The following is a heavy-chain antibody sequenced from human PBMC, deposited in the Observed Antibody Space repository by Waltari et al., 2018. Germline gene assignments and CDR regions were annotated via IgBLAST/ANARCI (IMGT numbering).Heavy chain of an antibody. CDR3: TRDPAGGIDV. Sequence: QVQLQESGPGLVKPSETLSLTCNVSGDSINSGSYFWSWIRQPAGEGLEFIGRIYKNGTTTYNPSLTGRVTITMDMSRNQFSLRLKSVTAADTAVYYCTRDPAGGIDVWGQGTLVTVSS. V-gene: IGHV4-61*02. CDR1: GDSINSGSYF. D-gene: IGHD3-16*01. J-gene: IGHJ4*02. CDR2: IYKNGTT.